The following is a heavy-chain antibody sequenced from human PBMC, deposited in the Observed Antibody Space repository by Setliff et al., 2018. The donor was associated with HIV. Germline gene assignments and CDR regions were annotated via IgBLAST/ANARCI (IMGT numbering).Heavy chain of an antibody. D-gene: IGHD3-22*01. J-gene: IGHJ4*02. Sequence: PSETLSLTCAVSRSYISGSYYWAWIRQPPGKGLEWIGNIYPSGSIHPSGATYYNPTLQSRVTISADTSKNQFYLKLTSVTAADTAIYYCARPYDSLYGWGQGVLVTVSS. CDR3: ARPYDSLYG. CDR2: IYPSGSIHPSGAT. CDR1: RSYISGSYY. V-gene: IGHV4-38-2*01.